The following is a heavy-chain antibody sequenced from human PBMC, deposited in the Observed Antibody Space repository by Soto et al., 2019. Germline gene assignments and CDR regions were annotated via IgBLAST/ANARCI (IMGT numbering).Heavy chain of an antibody. CDR2: TYYRSKWYN. CDR3: VRDYSSSSPYYYYGMDV. D-gene: IGHD6-6*01. Sequence: PSQTLSLTCAISGDSVSSNSAALNWIRQSPSRGLEWLGRTYYRSKWYNDYAVSVKSRITINPDTSKNQFSLQLNSVTPEDTAVYYCVRDYSSSSPYYYYGMDVWGQGTTVTVSS. CDR1: GDSVSSNSAA. J-gene: IGHJ6*02. V-gene: IGHV6-1*01.